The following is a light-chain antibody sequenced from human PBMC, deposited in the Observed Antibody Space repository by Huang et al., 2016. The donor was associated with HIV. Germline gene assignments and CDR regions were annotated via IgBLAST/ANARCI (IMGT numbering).Light chain of an antibody. CDR3: QQYNNWPPWT. Sequence: EIVMTQSPATLSVSPGERATLSCRASQSITSNLAWYQQKPGQATRRLIYAASTRATGIPARFSGSGSGTEFTLSISSLQSEDFAVYYCQQYNNWPPWTFGQGTKVEIK. CDR1: QSITSN. V-gene: IGKV3-15*01. J-gene: IGKJ1*01. CDR2: AAS.